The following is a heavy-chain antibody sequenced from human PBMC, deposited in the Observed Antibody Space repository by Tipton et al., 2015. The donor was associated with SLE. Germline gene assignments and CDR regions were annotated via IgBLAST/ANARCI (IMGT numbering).Heavy chain of an antibody. J-gene: IGHJ4*02. CDR3: ARASDMYYYDSSGSFDY. Sequence: GSLRLSCAASGFTFSSYSMNWVRQAPGKGLEWVSYISSSSSTIYYADSVKGRFTISRDNAKNSLYLQMNSLRAEDTAVYYCARASDMYYYDSSGSFDYWGQGTLVTVSS. D-gene: IGHD3-22*01. CDR1: GFTFSSYS. CDR2: ISSSSSTI. V-gene: IGHV3-48*04.